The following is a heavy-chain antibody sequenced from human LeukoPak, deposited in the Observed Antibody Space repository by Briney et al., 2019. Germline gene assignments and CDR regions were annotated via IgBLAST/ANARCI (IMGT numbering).Heavy chain of an antibody. D-gene: IGHD6-13*01. CDR1: DGSITTSSYY. J-gene: IGHJ4*02. Sequence: SETLSLTCTVPDGSITTSSYYWGWIRQPPGKGLEWIGSIYYSGSTYYNPSLKSRVTISVDTSKNQFSLKLSSVTAADTAVYYCAREIAAAGTRMYYFDYWGQGTLVTVSS. CDR3: AREIAAAGTRMYYFDY. V-gene: IGHV4-39*07. CDR2: IYYSGST.